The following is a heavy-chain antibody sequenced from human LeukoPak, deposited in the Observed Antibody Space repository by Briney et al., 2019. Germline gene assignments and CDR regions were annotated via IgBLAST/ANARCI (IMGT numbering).Heavy chain of an antibody. Sequence: NSSETLSLTCTVSGGSISSYYWSWIRQPPGKGLEWIGYIYYSGSTNYNPSLKSRVTISVDTSKNQFSLKLSSVTAADTAVYYCARGDYYDSSGYNRKRYYYYYMDVWGKGTTVTISS. CDR1: GGSISSYY. D-gene: IGHD3-22*01. CDR3: ARGDYYDSSGYNRKRYYYYYMDV. V-gene: IGHV4-59*01. J-gene: IGHJ6*03. CDR2: IYYSGST.